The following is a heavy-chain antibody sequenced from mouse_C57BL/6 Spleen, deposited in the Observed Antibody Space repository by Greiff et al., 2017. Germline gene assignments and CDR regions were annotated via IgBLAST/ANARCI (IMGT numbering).Heavy chain of an antibody. V-gene: IGHV1-53*01. CDR1: GYTFTSYW. D-gene: IGHD2-4*01. CDR2: INPSNGGT. CDR3: ARWNYDFWYFDV. Sequence: QVQLQQPGTELVKPGASVKLSCKASGYTFTSYWMHWVKQRPGQGLEWIGNINPSNGGTNYNEKFKSKATLTVDKSSSTAYMQLSSLTSEDSAVDYCARWNYDFWYFDVGGTGTTVTVSS. J-gene: IGHJ1*03.